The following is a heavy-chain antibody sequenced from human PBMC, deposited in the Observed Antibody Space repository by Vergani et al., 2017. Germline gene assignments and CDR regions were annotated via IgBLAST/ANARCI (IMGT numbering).Heavy chain of an antibody. CDR1: GVTFDEYT. V-gene: IGHV3-43*01. CDR2: ISWDGGST. J-gene: IGHJ3*02. CDR3: AKPAGYYYDSSGYFDAFDI. D-gene: IGHD3-22*01. Sequence: EVQLVESGGVVVQPGGSLRLSCAASGVTFDEYTMHWVRQAPGKGMEWVSLISWDGGSTYYAYSVKGRFTISRDNSTKSLYLQMNSLRTEDTALYYCAKPAGYYYDSSGYFDAFDIWGQGTMVTVSS.